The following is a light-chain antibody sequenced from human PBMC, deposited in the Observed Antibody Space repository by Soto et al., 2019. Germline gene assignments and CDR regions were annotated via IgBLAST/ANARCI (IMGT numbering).Light chain of an antibody. CDR2: RAS. CDR3: QQYNSWPSLT. Sequence: DIVMTQSPATLSVSPGERATLSCRASQSVSSNLAWYQQKPGQAPRLLIYRASARPTGVPARFSGSGSETEFTLTVNSLQSEDFAVYFCQQYNSWPSLTFGGGTKVDIK. V-gene: IGKV3-15*01. CDR1: QSVSSN. J-gene: IGKJ4*01.